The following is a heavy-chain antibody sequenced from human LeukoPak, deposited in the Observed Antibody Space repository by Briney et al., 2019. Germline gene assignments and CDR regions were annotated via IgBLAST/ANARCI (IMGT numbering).Heavy chain of an antibody. CDR1: GYTFTGYY. D-gene: IGHD6-19*01. Sequence: ASVKVSCKASGYTFTGYYMHWVRQAPGQGLERMGWINPNSGGTNYAQKFQGRVTMTRDTSISTAYMGLSRLRSDDTAVYYCARDRTRTGYSSGWYHDYWGQGTLVTVSS. CDR2: INPNSGGT. J-gene: IGHJ4*02. V-gene: IGHV1-2*02. CDR3: ARDRTRTGYSSGWYHDY.